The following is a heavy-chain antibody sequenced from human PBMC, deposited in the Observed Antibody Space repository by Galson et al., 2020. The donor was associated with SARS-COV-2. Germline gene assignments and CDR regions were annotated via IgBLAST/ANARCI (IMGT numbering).Heavy chain of an antibody. CDR2: INEDRRT. CDR1: GASLSGYY. CDR3: VRRQFGAGVGIYKFDH. J-gene: IGHJ4*02. D-gene: IGHD1-26*01. Sequence: SQASETLSLTCVVSGASLSGYYWTWIRQSPEKGLEWMGEINEDRRTHDSPSFNSRVTLGVDTSKNEFSLTLTSVTAADTAVYYCVRRQFGAGVGIYKFDHWGQGTLVTVSP. V-gene: IGHV4-34*01.